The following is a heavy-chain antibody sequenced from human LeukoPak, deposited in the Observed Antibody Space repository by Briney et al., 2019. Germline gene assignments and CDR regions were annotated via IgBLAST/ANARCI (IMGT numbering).Heavy chain of an antibody. CDR1: GFTFSDYY. Sequence: TGGSLRLSCAASGFTFSDYYMSWIRQAPGKGLEWVANINQYGNEKYYVDSVKGRFTISRDNGKNSLYLEMNSLRAEDTAVYYCATGTEMDRGVIINGHLDYWGQGTLVAASS. CDR2: INQYGNEK. CDR3: ATGTEMDRGVIINGHLDY. V-gene: IGHV3-7*01. J-gene: IGHJ4*02. D-gene: IGHD3-10*01.